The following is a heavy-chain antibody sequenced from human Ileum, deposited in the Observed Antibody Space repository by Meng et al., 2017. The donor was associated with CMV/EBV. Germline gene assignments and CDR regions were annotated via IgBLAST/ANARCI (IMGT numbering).Heavy chain of an antibody. Sequence: TLTELGPTLVKPTQTLTLPCTFSGFSLSASGVGVGWIRQPPGKALEWLALIYWDDDKRYSPSLKSRLTITKDTSNNQVVLIMTNMDPVDTATYYCAHSSDYYDSSGELDYWGQGTLVTVSS. CDR1: GFSLSASGVG. V-gene: IGHV2-5*02. CDR3: AHSSDYYDSSGELDY. D-gene: IGHD3-22*01. J-gene: IGHJ4*02. CDR2: IYWDDDK.